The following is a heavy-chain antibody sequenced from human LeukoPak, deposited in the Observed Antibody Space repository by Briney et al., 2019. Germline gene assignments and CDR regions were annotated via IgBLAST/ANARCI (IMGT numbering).Heavy chain of an antibody. J-gene: IGHJ5*02. CDR3: ARDFPIVVVPAAITNWFDP. CDR2: INPNSGGT. D-gene: IGHD2-2*02. V-gene: IGHV1-2*02. CDR1: GYTFTGYY. Sequence: ASVKVSCKASGYTFTGYYMHWVRQAPGQGLEWMGWINPNSGGTNYAQKFQGRVTMTRDTSISTAYMELSRLRSDDTAVYYCARDFPIVVVPAAITNWFDPWGQGTLVTVSS.